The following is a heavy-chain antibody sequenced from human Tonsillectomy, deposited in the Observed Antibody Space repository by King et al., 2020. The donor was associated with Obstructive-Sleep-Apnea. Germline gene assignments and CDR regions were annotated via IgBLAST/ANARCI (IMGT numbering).Heavy chain of an antibody. D-gene: IGHD6-19*01. J-gene: IGHJ4*02. CDR3: ARLYTSGWEGYYFDS. CDR2: MNPNSGNT. CDR1: GYTFTRYD. V-gene: IGHV1-8*01. Sequence: QLVQSGAEVKKPGASVKVSCKASGYTFTRYDISWVRQATGQGLEWMGWMNPNSGNTGFVQKFQGRVTLTRDTSISTAYMELSSLRSEDTAVYYCARLYTSGWEGYYFDSWGQGTLVTVSS.